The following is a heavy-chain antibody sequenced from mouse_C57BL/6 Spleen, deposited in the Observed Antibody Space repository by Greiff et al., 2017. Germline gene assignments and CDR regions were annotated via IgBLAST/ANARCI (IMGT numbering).Heavy chain of an antibody. CDR3: AGRSLDLLLRYFAY. J-gene: IGHJ2*01. Sequence: EVQLQQSGPVLVKPGASVKMSCKASGYTFTDYYMNWVKQSHGKSLEWIGVINPYNGGTSYNQKFKGKATMTVDTSSSTAYMELNSLTSEDSAVYYCAGRSLDLLLRYFAYWGQGTTLTVSS. CDR2: INPYNGGT. D-gene: IGHD1-1*01. V-gene: IGHV1-19*01. CDR1: GYTFTDYY.